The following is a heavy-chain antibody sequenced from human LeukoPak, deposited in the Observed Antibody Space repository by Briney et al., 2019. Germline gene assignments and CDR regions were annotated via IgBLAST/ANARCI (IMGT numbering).Heavy chain of an antibody. CDR3: ARDYVAAAGTRYYGMDV. CDR2: IYYSGST. V-gene: IGHV4-39*02. D-gene: IGHD6-13*01. J-gene: IGHJ6*02. CDR1: GGSISSSSYY. Sequence: PSETLSLTCTVSGGSISSSSYYWGWIRQPPGKGLEWIGSIYYSGSTYYNPSLKSRVTISVDTSKNQFSLKLSSVTAADTAVYYCARDYVAAAGTRYYGMDVWGQGTTVTVSS.